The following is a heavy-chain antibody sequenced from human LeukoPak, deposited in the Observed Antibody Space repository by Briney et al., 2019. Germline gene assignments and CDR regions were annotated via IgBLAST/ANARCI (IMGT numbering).Heavy chain of an antibody. CDR3: ARRGYCSSTSCYEYWFDP. J-gene: IGHJ5*02. CDR2: IYCSGST. Sequence: SDTLSLTCTVSGGSIRSSSYYWRWIRQPPGKGLEGIGIIYCSGSTYYNLSLKTRLTISVDTSQNQFSAKLSSVTAPDTPVYYCARRGYCSSTSCYEYWFDPWGQGTLVTVSS. D-gene: IGHD2-2*01. V-gene: IGHV4-39*01. CDR1: GGSIRSSSYY.